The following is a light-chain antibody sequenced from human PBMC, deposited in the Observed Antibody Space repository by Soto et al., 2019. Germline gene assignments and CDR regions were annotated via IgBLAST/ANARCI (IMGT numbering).Light chain of an antibody. Sequence: DIQMTQSPSSLSASVGDRVTMTCRASQDISNYLVWYQQQPGKAPKFLIYDASTLESGVPSRFSGSGFGTEFSLTISSLQPDDFGSYYCQHMRTFGQGTKV. V-gene: IGKV1-16*01. CDR1: QDISNY. J-gene: IGKJ1*01. CDR3: QHMRT. CDR2: DAS.